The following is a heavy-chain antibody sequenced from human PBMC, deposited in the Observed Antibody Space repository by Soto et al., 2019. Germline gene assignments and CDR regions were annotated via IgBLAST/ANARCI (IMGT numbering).Heavy chain of an antibody. V-gene: IGHV4-30-4*01. J-gene: IGHJ4*02. CDR2: IYYSGST. CDR3: GRWSSDYYATSNIDK. Sequence: SYTLYLTCTVSGGSISSGDYYWSWIRQPPGKGLEWIGYIYYSGSTYYNPSLKSRVTISVDTSKNQFSLKLSSVTAADTAVYYCGRWSSDYYATSNIDKWYPGTRVTVSS. D-gene: IGHD3-22*01. CDR1: GGSISSGDYY.